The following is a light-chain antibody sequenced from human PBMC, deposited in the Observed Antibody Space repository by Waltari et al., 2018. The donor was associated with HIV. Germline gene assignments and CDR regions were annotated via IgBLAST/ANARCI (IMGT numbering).Light chain of an antibody. J-gene: IGLJ3*02. CDR1: SRSIADNY. CDR2: EDN. CDR3: QSYDSSNQV. V-gene: IGLV6-57*03. Sequence: NFMLTQPHSVSASPGTTVTISCTRSSRSIADNYEQWYQQRPGSAPTTVIYEDNQRPTGVPDRFSGSIDSSSNSASLTISGLKTEDEADYYCQSYDSSNQVFGGGTQLTVL.